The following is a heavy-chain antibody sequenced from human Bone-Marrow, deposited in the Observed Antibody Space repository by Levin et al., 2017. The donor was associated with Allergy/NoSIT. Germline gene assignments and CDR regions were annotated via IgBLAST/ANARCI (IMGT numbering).Heavy chain of an antibody. D-gene: IGHD6-19*01. CDR2: ITASGHKT. CDR3: AREKGGTRGWYTVDY. CDR1: GFTFSDYA. V-gene: IGHV3-23*01. Sequence: PGGSLRLSCAASGFTFSDYAITWVRQAPGKGLAWVSAITASGHKTYYSNSAEGRFSVSRDNAGKTVYLQMNSLTGDDTAVYYCAREKGGTRGWYTVDYWGQGALVSVSP. J-gene: IGHJ4*02.